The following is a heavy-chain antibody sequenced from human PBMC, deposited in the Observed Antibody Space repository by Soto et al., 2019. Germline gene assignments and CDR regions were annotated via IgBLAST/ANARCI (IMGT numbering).Heavy chain of an antibody. CDR1: GYTFTSYY. D-gene: IGHD2-2*01. CDR3: ARDLVPAAADYYYYYGMDV. CDR2: INPSGGST. Sequence: GASVKVSCKASGYTFTSYYMHWVRQAPGQGLEWMGIINPSGGSTSYAQKFQGRVTMTRDTSTSTVYMELSSLRSEDTAVYYCARDLVPAAADYYYYYGMDVWGQGTTVTV. J-gene: IGHJ6*02. V-gene: IGHV1-46*01.